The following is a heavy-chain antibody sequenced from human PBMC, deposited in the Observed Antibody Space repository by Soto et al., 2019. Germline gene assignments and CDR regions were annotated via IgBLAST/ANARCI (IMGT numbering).Heavy chain of an antibody. V-gene: IGHV3-30*18. D-gene: IGHD3-10*01. J-gene: IGHJ5*02. CDR1: GFTFSSYG. Sequence: PGGSLRLSCVGSGFTFSSYGMRWVRQAPGKGLEWVGAISYDGSNKYYADSVKGRFTISRDNSKNTLYLQMNSLRAEDTAVYYCAKKALDYGSGRSGNWFDPWGQGTLVTVSS. CDR2: ISYDGSNK. CDR3: AKKALDYGSGRSGNWFDP.